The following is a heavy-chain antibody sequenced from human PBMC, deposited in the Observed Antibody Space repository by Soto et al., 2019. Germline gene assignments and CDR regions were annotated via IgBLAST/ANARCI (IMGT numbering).Heavy chain of an antibody. V-gene: IGHV1-69*02. CDR3: ENRGYSYGFVIY. Sequence: QVQLVQSGAEVKKPGSSVKVSCKASGGTFSSYTFSWVRQAPGQGLEWMGRIIPMLGIANYAQKFQGRVTITADKSTSTAFMELNSLRSEDTAVYYCENRGYSYGFVIYWGQGTPVTVSS. J-gene: IGHJ4*02. CDR2: IIPMLGIA. CDR1: GGTFSSYT. D-gene: IGHD5-18*01.